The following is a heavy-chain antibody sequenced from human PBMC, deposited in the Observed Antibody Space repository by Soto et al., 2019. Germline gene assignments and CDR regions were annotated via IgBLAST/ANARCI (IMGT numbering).Heavy chain of an antibody. V-gene: IGHV4-30-4*01. D-gene: IGHD3-22*01. CDR3: ARVPYYYDSSGPVNWFDP. J-gene: IGHJ5*02. CDR1: GGSISSGDYY. CDR2: IYYSGST. Sequence: SETLSLTCTVSGGSISSGDYYWSWIRQPPGKGLEWIGYIYYSGSTYYNPSLKSRVTISVDTSKNQFSLKLSSVTAADTAVYYCARVPYYYDSSGPVNWFDPWGQGTLVTVSS.